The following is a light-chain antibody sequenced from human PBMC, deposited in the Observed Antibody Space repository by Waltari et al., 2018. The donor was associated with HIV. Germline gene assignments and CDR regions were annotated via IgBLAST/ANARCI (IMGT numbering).Light chain of an antibody. CDR3: QRYSTWPATYS. J-gene: IGKJ2*03. Sequence: VLTQSPGTLSVSPGERVTLSCRASQSVSRDLAWYQQKPGQAPRLRVYGASTRATCVPARFSGSGSGTDFTLTINSLQSQDIATYYCQRYSTWPATYSVGQGTKLEI. V-gene: IGKV3-15*01. CDR1: QSVSRD. CDR2: GAS.